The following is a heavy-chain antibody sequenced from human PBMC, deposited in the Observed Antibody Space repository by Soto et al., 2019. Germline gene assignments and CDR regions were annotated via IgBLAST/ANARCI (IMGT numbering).Heavy chain of an antibody. D-gene: IGHD1-26*01. CDR1: GYTFTSYG. J-gene: IGHJ5*02. Sequence: ASVKVSCKASGYTFTSYGISWVLQAPGQGLEWMGWISAYNGNTNYAQKLQGRVTMTTDTSTSTAYMELRSLRSDDTAVYYCARDYQVGATTHPPDWFDPWGQGTLVTVSS. CDR2: ISAYNGNT. CDR3: ARDYQVGATTHPPDWFDP. V-gene: IGHV1-18*01.